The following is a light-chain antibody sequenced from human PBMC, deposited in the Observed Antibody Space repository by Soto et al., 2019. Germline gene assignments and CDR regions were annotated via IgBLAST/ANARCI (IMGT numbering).Light chain of an antibody. CDR3: QQRSNWRWT. CDR2: GAS. J-gene: IGKJ1*01. CDR1: QSISNN. V-gene: IGKV3-15*01. Sequence: DIVMTQSPATLSVSPGERATLSCRASQSISNNLAWYQQKRGQAPRLLIYGASTRATGIPARFSGSGSGTEFTLTISSLQSEDFAFYYWQQRSNWRWTFGQGTKVEIK.